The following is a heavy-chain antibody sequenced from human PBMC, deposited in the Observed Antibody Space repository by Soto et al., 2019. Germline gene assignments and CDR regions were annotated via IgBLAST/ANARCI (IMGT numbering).Heavy chain of an antibody. J-gene: IGHJ4*02. Sequence: QVQLVESGGGLVKPGGSLRLSCAASGFTFSDYYMSWIRQAPGKGLEWVSYISSSGSTTYYADSVKGRFTISRDIAKNSVYLQMNGLRAADTAVYYCARDGRLNRDYGDYVRYWGQGTLVTVSS. V-gene: IGHV3-11*01. CDR2: ISSSGSTT. D-gene: IGHD4-17*01. CDR3: ARDGRLNRDYGDYVRY. CDR1: GFTFSDYY.